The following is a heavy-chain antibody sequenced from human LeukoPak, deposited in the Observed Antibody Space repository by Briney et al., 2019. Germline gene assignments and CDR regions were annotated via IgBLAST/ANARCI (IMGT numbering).Heavy chain of an antibody. V-gene: IGHV4-34*01. J-gene: IGHJ4*02. CDR3: ARQQLKTMASFDY. CDR2: INHSGST. Sequence: SETLSLTCAVYGGSFSGYYWSWIRQPPGKGLEWIGEINHSGSTNYNPSLKSRVTMSLDTSKNQFSLKLNSVTAADTAVYYCARQQLKTMASFDYWGQGTLVTVSS. D-gene: IGHD4/OR15-4a*01. CDR1: GGSFSGYY.